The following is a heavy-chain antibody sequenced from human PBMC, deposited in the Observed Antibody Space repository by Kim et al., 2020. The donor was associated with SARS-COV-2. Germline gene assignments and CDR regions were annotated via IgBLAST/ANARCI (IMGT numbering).Heavy chain of an antibody. CDR2: IKEDGSEQ. V-gene: IGHV3-7*03. Sequence: GGSLRLSCAASEFTFNKHWMSWLRQAPGKGLEWVANIKEDGSEQYYVDSVKGRFTVSRDNAKNSLYLQMHSLRAEDTAMYYCARIVVGDVVVTAGGPGHWYFDLWGRGTLVTVSS. J-gene: IGHJ2*01. CDR3: ARIVVGDVVVTAGGPGHWYFDL. CDR1: EFTFNKHW. D-gene: IGHD2-21*02.